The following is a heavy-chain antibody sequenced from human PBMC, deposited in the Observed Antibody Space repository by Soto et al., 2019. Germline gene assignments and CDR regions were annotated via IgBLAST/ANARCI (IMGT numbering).Heavy chain of an antibody. V-gene: IGHV1-18*01. CDR3: ARVGPAPYCYYALDV. CDR1: GYSFTTYG. Sequence: QVQLVQSRGEVKKPGASVKVSCKTSGYSFTTYGISWVRQAPGQGLEWMGWISGYNGNTKCAQKLKGRLTMPTDTSTCKGNVEQRSLTSGDTVVYYCARVGPAPYCYYALDVWGQGRTVTVSS. J-gene: IGHJ6*02. CDR2: ISGYNGNT.